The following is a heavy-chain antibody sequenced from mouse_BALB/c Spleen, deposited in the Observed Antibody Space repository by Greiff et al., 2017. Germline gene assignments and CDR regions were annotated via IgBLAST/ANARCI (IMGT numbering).Heavy chain of an antibody. V-gene: IGHV1S56*01. D-gene: IGHD4-1*01. CDR2: IYPGNVNT. CDR3: ARETGTRGYFDV. CDR1: GYTFTSYY. Sequence: VQLQQSGPELVKPGASVRISCKASGYTFTSYYIHWVKQRPGQGLEWIGWIYPGNVNTKYNEKFKGKATLTADKSSSTAYMQLSSLTSEDSAVYFCARETGTRGYFDVWGAGTTVTVSS. J-gene: IGHJ1*01.